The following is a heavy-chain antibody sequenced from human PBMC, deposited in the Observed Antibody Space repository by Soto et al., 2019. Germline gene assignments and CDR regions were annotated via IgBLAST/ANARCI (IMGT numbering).Heavy chain of an antibody. J-gene: IGHJ4*02. V-gene: IGHV3-23*01. CDR1: GFTFNIYA. Sequence: EVQLLESGGDLIQPGGSLRLSCAASGFTFNIYAMTWVRQAPGKGLGWVSAISRYGDITYYADSVEGRFTISRDNSKNTLYLQMNSLTAEDTAVYYCAKDRYLDHDSRGYLFDNWGQGTLVTVSS. D-gene: IGHD3-22*01. CDR2: ISRYGDIT. CDR3: AKDRYLDHDSRGYLFDN.